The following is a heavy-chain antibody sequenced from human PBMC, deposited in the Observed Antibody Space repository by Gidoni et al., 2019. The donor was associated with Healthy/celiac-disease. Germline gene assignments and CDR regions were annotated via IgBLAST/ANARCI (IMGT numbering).Heavy chain of an antibody. CDR2: IKSKTDGGTT. J-gene: IGHJ4*02. CDR3: TTGRGIYSGYDRHLYYFDY. CDR1: GFTFSNAW. Sequence: EVQLVESGGGLVKPGVSLRLSCAASGFTFSNAWMNWVRQAPGKGLEWVGRIKSKTDGGTTDYAAPVKGRFTISRDDSKNTLYLQMNSLKTEDTAVYYCTTGRGIYSGYDRHLYYFDYWGQGTLVTVSS. V-gene: IGHV3-15*07. D-gene: IGHD5-12*01.